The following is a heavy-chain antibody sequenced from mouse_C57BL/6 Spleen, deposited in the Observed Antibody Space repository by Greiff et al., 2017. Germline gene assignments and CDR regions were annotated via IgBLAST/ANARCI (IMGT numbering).Heavy chain of an antibody. J-gene: IGHJ1*03. V-gene: IGHV6-3*01. CDR2: IRLKSDNYAT. CDR3: TGPDYVHDRDWYFDV. CDR1: GFTFSNYW. D-gene: IGHD1-1*02. Sequence: DVKLQESGGGLVQPGGSMKLSCVASGFTFSNYWMNWVRQSPEKGLEWVAQIRLKSDNYATHYAESVKGRFTISRDDSKSSVYLQMNNLRAEDTGIYYCTGPDYVHDRDWYFDVWGTGTTVTVSS.